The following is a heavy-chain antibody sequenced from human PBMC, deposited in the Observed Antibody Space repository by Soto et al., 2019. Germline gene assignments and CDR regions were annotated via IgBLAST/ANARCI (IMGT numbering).Heavy chain of an antibody. CDR3: NRSHRSINGNPKGGAHNDY. Sequence: PGGSLRLSCAGAGFSFFSYTMTWVRQAPGKGLEWVSSISSDNKYIYYADSVKGRFTISRDNAKSSLFLQMNSLRADDTAVYYCNRSHRSINGNPKGGAHNDYWGQGALVTVSS. V-gene: IGHV3-21*01. J-gene: IGHJ4*02. CDR2: ISSDNKYI. D-gene: IGHD1-20*01. CDR1: GFSFFSYT.